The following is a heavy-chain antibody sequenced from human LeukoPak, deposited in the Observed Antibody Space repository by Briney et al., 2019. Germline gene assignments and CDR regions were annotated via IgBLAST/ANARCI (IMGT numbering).Heavy chain of an antibody. CDR2: IIHDGSNK. CDR3: AELGITMIGGV. D-gene: IGHD3-10*02. Sequence: GGSLRLSCAASGFTFSTYGMHWVRQAPGKGLEWVAVIIHDGSNKYYADSVKGRFTISRDNSKNTLYLQMNSLRAEDTAVYYCAELGITMIGGVWGKGTTVTISS. J-gene: IGHJ6*04. V-gene: IGHV3-30*18. CDR1: GFTFSTYG.